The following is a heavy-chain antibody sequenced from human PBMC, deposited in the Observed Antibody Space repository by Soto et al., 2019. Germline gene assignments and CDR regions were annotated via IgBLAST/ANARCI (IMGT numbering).Heavy chain of an antibody. Sequence: GGSLRLSCAASGFTFSSYGMHWVRQAPGKGLEWVAVIWYDGSNKYYADSVKGRFTISRDNSKNTLYLQMNSLRAEDTAVYYCAREYCGGDCYSGGYYYYYGMDVWGQGTTVTVSS. V-gene: IGHV3-33*01. CDR3: AREYCGGDCYSGGYYYYYGMDV. D-gene: IGHD2-21*02. CDR2: IWYDGSNK. J-gene: IGHJ6*02. CDR1: GFTFSSYG.